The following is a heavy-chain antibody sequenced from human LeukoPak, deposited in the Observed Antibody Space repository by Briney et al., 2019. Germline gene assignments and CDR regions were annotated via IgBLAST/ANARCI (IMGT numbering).Heavy chain of an antibody. CDR1: GGSISSGDYY. Sequence: SQTLSLTCTVSGGSISSGDYYWSWIRQPPGKGLEWIGYIYYSGSTYYNPSLKSRVTISVDASKNQFSLKLSSVTAADTAVYYCARVVDYHDSSGLDYWGQGTMVNVSS. J-gene: IGHJ4*02. V-gene: IGHV4-30-4*08. CDR3: ARVVDYHDSSGLDY. D-gene: IGHD3-22*01. CDR2: IYYSGST.